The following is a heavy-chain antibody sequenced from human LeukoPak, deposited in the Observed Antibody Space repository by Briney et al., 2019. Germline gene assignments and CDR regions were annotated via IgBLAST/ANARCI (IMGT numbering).Heavy chain of an antibody. CDR3: ARGSRYYFYYMDV. Sequence: GGSLRLSGAASGFTFSSYAMHWVRQAPGKGLEWVAVISYDGSNKYYADSVKGRFTISRDNSKNTLYLQMNSPGAEDTAVYYCARGSRYYFYYMDVWGKGTTVTVSS. V-gene: IGHV3-30*04. CDR1: GFTFSSYA. J-gene: IGHJ6*03. CDR2: ISYDGSNK.